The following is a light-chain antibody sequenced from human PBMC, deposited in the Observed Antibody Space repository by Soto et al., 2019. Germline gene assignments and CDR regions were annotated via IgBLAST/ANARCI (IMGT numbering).Light chain of an antibody. CDR2: DGS. V-gene: IGLV2-14*01. Sequence: QSVLFSLASVSGSPGQSITISCTGPSRDLGGSNYASWYQHHPHRAPKLRLYDGSYRPWGGSSRLSGFMSANPASLHISGLQAEDEADYYCSSYTSSNTLEVFGVGTKVTVL. CDR1: SRDLGGSNY. J-gene: IGLJ1*01. CDR3: SSYTSSNTLEV.